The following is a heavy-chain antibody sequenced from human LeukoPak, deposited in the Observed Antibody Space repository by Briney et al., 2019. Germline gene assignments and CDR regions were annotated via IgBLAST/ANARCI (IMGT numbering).Heavy chain of an antibody. CDR1: GGTFSSYA. CDR2: IIPIFGTA. J-gene: IGHJ5*02. V-gene: IGHV1-69*05. Sequence: GASVKVSCKASGGTFSSYAISWVRQAPGQGLEWMGGIIPIFGTANYAQKFQGRVTITTDESTSTVYMELSSLRSEDTAVYYCARAASNWFDPWGQGTLVTVSS. CDR3: ARAASNWFDP. D-gene: IGHD2-15*01.